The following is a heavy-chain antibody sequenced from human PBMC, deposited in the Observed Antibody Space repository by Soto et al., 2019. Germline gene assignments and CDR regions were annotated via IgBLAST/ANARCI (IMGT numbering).Heavy chain of an antibody. CDR1: GFTVSSNY. CDR2: IKSKTDGGTT. V-gene: IGHV3-15*01. Sequence: GGSLRLSCAASGFTVSSNYMSWVRQAPGKGLKWVGRIKSKTDGGTTDYAAPVKGRFTISRDDSKNTLYLQMNSLKTEDTAVYYCTTLPPDWVPWGQGTLVTVSS. CDR3: TTLPPDWVP. J-gene: IGHJ5*02. D-gene: IGHD3-9*01.